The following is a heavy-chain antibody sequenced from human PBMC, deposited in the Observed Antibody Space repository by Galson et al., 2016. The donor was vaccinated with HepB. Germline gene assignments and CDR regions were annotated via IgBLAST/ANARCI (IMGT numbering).Heavy chain of an antibody. D-gene: IGHD6-13*01. CDR3: ARVFSSSWVYYFDY. CDR2: IYYSGIT. Sequence: SGGSVNSGRYYWSWLRQPPGTGLEWIGYIYYSGITNYNPSLKSRVAISVDTSKNQFSLKLTSVTAADTAVYYCARVFSSSWVYYFDYWGQGTLVTVSS. V-gene: IGHV4-61*01. J-gene: IGHJ4*02. CDR1: GGSVNSGRYY.